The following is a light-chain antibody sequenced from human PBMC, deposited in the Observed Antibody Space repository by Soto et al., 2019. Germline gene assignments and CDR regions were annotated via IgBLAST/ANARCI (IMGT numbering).Light chain of an antibody. CDR2: AAT. V-gene: IGKV1-6*01. Sequence: AIQMTQSPSSLSASVGDRVTITCRASQGIRNDLGWYQQEPGKAPKLLIYAATTLQSGVPSRFSGSGSGTDFTLTISSLQPEDFATYYCLQDYNYPLTFGGGTKVDI. CDR3: LQDYNYPLT. J-gene: IGKJ4*01. CDR1: QGIRND.